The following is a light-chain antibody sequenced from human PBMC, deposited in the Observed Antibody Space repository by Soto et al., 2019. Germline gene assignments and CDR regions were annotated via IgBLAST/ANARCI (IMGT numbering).Light chain of an antibody. CDR1: SSDVGGYNY. Sequence: QSALTQPASVSGSPGQSITISCTGTSSDVGGYNYVSWYQQHPGKAPKLMIYEVSNRPSGVSNRFSGSKSGNTASLTISGLQAEDEADYYCAVWDGSLNGWVFGGGTKLTVL. V-gene: IGLV2-14*01. J-gene: IGLJ3*02. CDR2: EVS. CDR3: AVWDGSLNGWV.